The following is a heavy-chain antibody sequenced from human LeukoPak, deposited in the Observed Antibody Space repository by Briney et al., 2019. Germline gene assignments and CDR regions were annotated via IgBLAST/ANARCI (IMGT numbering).Heavy chain of an antibody. CDR3: ARRAGAYSHPYDY. V-gene: IGHV3-53*01. CDR2: IYSGTT. D-gene: IGHD4/OR15-4a*01. Sequence: GGSLRLSCTVSGFTVSSNSMSWVRQAPGKGPEWVSFIYSGTTHYSDSVKGRFTISRDNSKNTLYLQMNSLRAEDTAVYYCARRAGAYSHPYDYWGQGTLVTVS. J-gene: IGHJ4*02. CDR1: GFTVSSNS.